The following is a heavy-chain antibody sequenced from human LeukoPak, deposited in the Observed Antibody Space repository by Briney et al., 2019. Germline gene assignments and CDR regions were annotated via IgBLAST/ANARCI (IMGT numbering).Heavy chain of an antibody. CDR2: IYYSGST. Sequence: PSETLSLTCTVSGGSISSYYWSWIRRPPGKGLEWIGYIYYSGSTNYNPSLKSRVTISVDTSKNQFSLKLSSVTAADTAVYYCARRQLWQRYLDYWGQGTLVTVSS. V-gene: IGHV4-59*08. J-gene: IGHJ4*02. D-gene: IGHD5-18*01. CDR1: GGSISSYY. CDR3: ARRQLWQRYLDY.